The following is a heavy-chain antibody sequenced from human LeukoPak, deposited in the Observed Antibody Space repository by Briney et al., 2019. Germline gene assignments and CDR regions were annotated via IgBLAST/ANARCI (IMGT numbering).Heavy chain of an antibody. CDR1: GYTFTSYG. V-gene: IGHV1-18*01. J-gene: IGHJ5*02. D-gene: IGHD3-3*01. CDR2: ISAYNGNT. Sequence: ASVKVSCKASGYTFTSYGISWVRQAPGQGLEWMGWISAYNGNTNYAQKLQGRVTMTTDTSTGTAYMELRSLRSDDTAVYYCARMDLPEWLLYLFDPWGQGTLVTVSS. CDR3: ARMDLPEWLLYLFDP.